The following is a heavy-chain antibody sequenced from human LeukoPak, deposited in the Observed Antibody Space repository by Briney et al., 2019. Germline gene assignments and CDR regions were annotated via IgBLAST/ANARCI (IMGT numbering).Heavy chain of an antibody. CDR2: INHSGST. Sequence: SETLSLTCVVYGGSFSGYYWSWIRQPPGKGLEWIGEINHSGSTNYNPSLKSRVTISVDTSKNQFSLKLSSVTAADTAVYYCARDRRITVVRGVSGARRNDYWGQGTLVTVSS. J-gene: IGHJ4*02. CDR1: GGSFSGYY. CDR3: ARDRRITVVRGVSGARRNDY. D-gene: IGHD3-10*01. V-gene: IGHV4-34*01.